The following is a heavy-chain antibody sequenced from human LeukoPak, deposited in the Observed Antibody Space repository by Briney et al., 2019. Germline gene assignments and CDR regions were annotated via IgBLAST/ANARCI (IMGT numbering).Heavy chain of an antibody. D-gene: IGHD3-9*01. V-gene: IGHV3-23*01. J-gene: IGHJ4*02. CDR1: GFTFSSYA. CDR2: IGASGGST. CDR3: AKAEGYDILTGLDY. Sequence: SGGSLRLSCATSGFTFSSYAMSWVRQAPGKGLEWVSGIGASGGSTYYADSVKGRFTISRDNSKNTLYLQMNSLSTEDTAVYYCAKAEGYDILTGLDYWGQGTLATVSS.